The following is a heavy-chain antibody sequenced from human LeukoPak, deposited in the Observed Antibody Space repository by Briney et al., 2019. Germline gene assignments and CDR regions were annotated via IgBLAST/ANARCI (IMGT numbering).Heavy chain of an antibody. CDR1: GFAFNSYA. D-gene: IGHD6-19*01. CDR2: ISETGVSA. V-gene: IGHV3-23*01. CDR3: AGGYRSGWYAIEY. Sequence: GGSLRLSCAASGFAFNSYAMNWVRQAPGKGLEWVSAISETGVSAYYADSVKGRFTISRDNSKKTLFLHMNSLRAEDTAVYFCAGGYRSGWYAIEYWGQGTPVTVSP. J-gene: IGHJ4*02.